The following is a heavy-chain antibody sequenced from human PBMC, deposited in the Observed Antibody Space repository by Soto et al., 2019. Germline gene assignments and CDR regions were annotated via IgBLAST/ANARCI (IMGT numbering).Heavy chain of an antibody. V-gene: IGHV1-46*01. J-gene: IGHJ6*02. CDR1: GYTFTTYY. Sequence: QVQLVQSGAEVKKPGASVKISCEASGYTFTTYYIHWVRQAPGQGLDWMGIINPNTGSTSSAPKFQGRLSVTRDTSTSTVYMELSSLGSDDTAVYFCARDTNGALTFHYHGMDVWGQGTTVTVSS. D-gene: IGHD1-1*01. CDR2: INPNTGST. CDR3: ARDTNGALTFHYHGMDV.